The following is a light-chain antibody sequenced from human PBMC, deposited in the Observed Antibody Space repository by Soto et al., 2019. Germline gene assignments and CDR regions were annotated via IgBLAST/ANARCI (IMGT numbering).Light chain of an antibody. CDR2: GAF. J-gene: IGKJ1*01. V-gene: IGKV3-15*01. CDR1: QSIDTN. CDR3: QQYTDWPPRA. Sequence: DIVITQSPATLSMSPGERATLACRASQSIDTNLAWYHQKPGLAPRLLIYGAFTRATGIPARFSGSGSGTEFTLTISSLQSEDSGVYYCQQYTDWPPRAFGQGTKLEIK.